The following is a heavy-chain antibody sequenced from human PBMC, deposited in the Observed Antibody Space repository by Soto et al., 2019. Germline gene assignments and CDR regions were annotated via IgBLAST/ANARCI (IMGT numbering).Heavy chain of an antibody. CDR1: GFTFSSYA. Sequence: GGSLRLSCAASGFTFSSYAMNWVRQAPGKGLKWVSAISGSGGSTYYADSVKGRFTISRDNSKNTLYLQMNSLRAEDTAIYYCAKEGSSGYYPFFDYWGQGTPVTVSS. D-gene: IGHD3-22*01. V-gene: IGHV3-23*01. CDR2: ISGSGGST. J-gene: IGHJ4*02. CDR3: AKEGSSGYYPFFDY.